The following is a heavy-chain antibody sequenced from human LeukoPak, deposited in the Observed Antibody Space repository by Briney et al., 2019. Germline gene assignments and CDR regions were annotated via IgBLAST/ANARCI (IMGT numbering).Heavy chain of an antibody. CDR1: GFTFSNAW. J-gene: IGHJ4*02. Sequence: PGGSLRLSCAASGFTFSNAWMSWVRQAPGKGLEWVGRIKSKTDGGTTDNAAPVKGRFTISRDDSKNTLYLQMNSLKTEDTAVYYCITFSMIAVVITDWGQGTLVTVSS. V-gene: IGHV3-15*01. CDR2: IKSKTDGGTT. CDR3: ITFSMIAVVITD. D-gene: IGHD3-22*01.